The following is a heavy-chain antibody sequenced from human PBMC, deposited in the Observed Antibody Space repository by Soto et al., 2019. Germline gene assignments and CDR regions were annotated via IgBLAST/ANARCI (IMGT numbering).Heavy chain of an antibody. J-gene: IGHJ4*02. D-gene: IGHD2-21*02. Sequence: PGGSLRLSCAASGFTFSSYGMHWVRQAPGKGLEWVAVISYDGSNKYYADSVKGRFTISRDNSKNTLYLQMNSLRAEDTAVYYCAKDPCGGDCYIFDYWGQGTLVTV. V-gene: IGHV3-30*18. CDR1: GFTFSSYG. CDR2: ISYDGSNK. CDR3: AKDPCGGDCYIFDY.